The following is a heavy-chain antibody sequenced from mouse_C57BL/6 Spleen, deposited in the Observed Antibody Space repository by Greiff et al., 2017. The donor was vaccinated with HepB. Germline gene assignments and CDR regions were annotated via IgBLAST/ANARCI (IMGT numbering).Heavy chain of an antibody. CDR3: ATLLRGGRYAMDY. V-gene: IGHV1-61*01. J-gene: IGHJ4*01. Sequence: QVHLKQPGAELVRPGSSVKLSCKASGYTFTSYWMDWVKQRPGQGLEWIGNIYPSDSETQYNQKFKDKATLTADKSSSTAYMQLSSLTSEDSAVYYCATLLRGGRYAMDYWGQGTSVTVSS. CDR1: GYTFTSYW. D-gene: IGHD1-2*01. CDR2: IYPSDSET.